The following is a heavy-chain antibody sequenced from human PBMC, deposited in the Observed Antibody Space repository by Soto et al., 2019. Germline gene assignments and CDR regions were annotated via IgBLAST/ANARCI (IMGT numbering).Heavy chain of an antibody. D-gene: IGHD6-13*01. CDR2: IYYSGST. V-gene: IGHV4-59*01. J-gene: IGHJ4*02. CDR3: AGGGGDSSSWSPFYFDY. CDR1: GGSISSYY. Sequence: QVQLQESGPGLVKPSETLSLTCTVSGGSISSYYWSWIRQPPGKGLEWIGYIYYSGSTNYNPSLKSRVTISVDTSKNQFSLKLSSVTAADTAVYYCAGGGGDSSSWSPFYFDYWGQGTLVTVSS.